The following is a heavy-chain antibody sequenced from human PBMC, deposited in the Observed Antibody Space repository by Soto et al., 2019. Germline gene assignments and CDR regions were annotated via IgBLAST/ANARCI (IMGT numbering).Heavy chain of an antibody. Sequence: TSETLSLTCTVSGGSISSGDYYWSWIRQPPGKGLEWIGEINHSGSTNYNPSLKSRVTISVDTSKNQFSLKLSSVTAADTAVYYCARGGIVATISNFDYWGQGTLVTVSS. V-gene: IGHV4-39*07. D-gene: IGHD5-12*01. J-gene: IGHJ4*02. CDR3: ARGGIVATISNFDY. CDR2: INHSGST. CDR1: GGSISSGDYY.